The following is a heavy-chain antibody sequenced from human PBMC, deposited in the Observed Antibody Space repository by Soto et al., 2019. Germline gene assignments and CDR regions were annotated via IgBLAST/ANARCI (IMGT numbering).Heavy chain of an antibody. Sequence: PSETLSLTCSVSGVSISRYYWSWIRQPPGKGLEWIGYAYYDGSTDYSPSLKSRVTMAVDTSKKQVSLELNSVTAADTAVYYCARDRSTYGGGGTGEVKENWFDPWGQGILVTVSS. CDR2: AYYDGST. D-gene: IGHD2-8*01. CDR3: ARDRSTYGGGGTGEVKENWFDP. V-gene: IGHV4-59*01. J-gene: IGHJ5*02. CDR1: GVSISRYY.